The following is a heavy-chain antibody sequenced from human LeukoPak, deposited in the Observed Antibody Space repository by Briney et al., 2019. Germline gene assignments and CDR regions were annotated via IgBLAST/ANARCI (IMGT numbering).Heavy chain of an antibody. J-gene: IGHJ4*02. CDR2: ISWNSGSI. CDR1: GFTFSSYT. Sequence: GGSLRLSCAASGFTFSSYTMHWVRQAPGKGLEWVSGISWNSGSIGYADSVKGRFTISRDNAKNSLYLQMNSLRAEDTALYYCAKDIGDGYNKYYFDYWGQGTLVTVSS. V-gene: IGHV3-9*01. CDR3: AKDIGDGYNKYYFDY. D-gene: IGHD5-24*01.